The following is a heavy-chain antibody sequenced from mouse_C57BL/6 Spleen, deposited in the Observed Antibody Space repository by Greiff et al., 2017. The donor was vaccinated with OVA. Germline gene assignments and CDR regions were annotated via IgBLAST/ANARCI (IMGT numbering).Heavy chain of an antibody. V-gene: IGHV1-55*01. D-gene: IGHD1-1*01. CDR2: IYPGSGST. CDR3: ARESYYGSSYGAY. Sequence: VQLQQPGAELVKPGASVKMSCKASGYTFTSYWITWVKQRPGQGLEWIGDIYPGSGSTNYNEKFKSKATLTVDTSSSTAYMQLSSLTSEDSAGYYCARESYYGSSYGAYWGQGTLVTVSA. CDR1: GYTFTSYW. J-gene: IGHJ3*01.